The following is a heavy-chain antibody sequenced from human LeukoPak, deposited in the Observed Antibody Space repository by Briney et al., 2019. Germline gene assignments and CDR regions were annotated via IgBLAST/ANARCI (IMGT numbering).Heavy chain of an antibody. J-gene: IGHJ3*02. V-gene: IGHV4-59*10. CDR3: ARGPYSDSSGAFDI. CDR1: GGSFSGYY. D-gene: IGHD3-10*01. CDR2: ISSSGST. Sequence: PSETLSLTCAVYGGSFSGYYWSWIRQPAGKGLEWIGRISSSGSTNYNPSLKSRVTISVDTSKNQFSLKLSSVTAADTAVYFCARGPYSDSSGAFDIWGQGTMVTVSS.